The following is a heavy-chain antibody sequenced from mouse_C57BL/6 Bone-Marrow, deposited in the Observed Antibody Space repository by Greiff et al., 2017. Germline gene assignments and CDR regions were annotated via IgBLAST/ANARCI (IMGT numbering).Heavy chain of an antibody. V-gene: IGHV5-6*01. J-gene: IGHJ3*01. CDR1: GFTFSSYG. CDR3: ASPGFAWFAY. Sequence: EVQLVESGGDLVKPGGSLKLSCAASGFTFSSYGMSWVRQTPDKRLEWVATISSGGSYTYYPDSVKGRFTISRDNAKNTLYLQMSSLKSEETAMYYCASPGFAWFAYWGQGTLVTVSA. CDR2: ISSGGSYT.